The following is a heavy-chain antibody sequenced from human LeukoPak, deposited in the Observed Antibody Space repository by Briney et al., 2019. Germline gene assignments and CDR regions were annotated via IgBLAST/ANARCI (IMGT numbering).Heavy chain of an antibody. Sequence: ASVKVSCKASGYTFTSYDINWVRQATGQGLEWMGWMNPNSGNTGYAQKFQGRVTMTRNTSISTAYMELSSLRSEGTAVYYCAYSSGWYGVGESYFDYWGQGTLVTVSS. CDR1: GYTFTSYD. V-gene: IGHV1-8*01. CDR3: AYSSGWYGVGESYFDY. J-gene: IGHJ4*02. D-gene: IGHD6-19*01. CDR2: MNPNSGNT.